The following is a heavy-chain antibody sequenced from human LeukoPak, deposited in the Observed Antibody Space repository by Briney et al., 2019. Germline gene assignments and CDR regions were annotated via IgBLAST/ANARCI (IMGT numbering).Heavy chain of an antibody. Sequence: GGSLRLSCATSGFTFSNAWMSWVRQAPGKGLEWVGRIRSNSDGGTIDYAAPVKGRFTLSRDDSKTTLYLQMNSLQTEDTAVYYCATDFYDSTWGQGTLVTVSS. J-gene: IGHJ5*02. CDR1: GFTFSNAW. D-gene: IGHD3-22*01. CDR3: ATDFYDST. V-gene: IGHV3-15*07. CDR2: IRSNSDGGTI.